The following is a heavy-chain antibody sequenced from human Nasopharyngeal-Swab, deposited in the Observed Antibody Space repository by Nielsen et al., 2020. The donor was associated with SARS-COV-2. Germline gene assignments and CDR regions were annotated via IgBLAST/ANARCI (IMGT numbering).Heavy chain of an antibody. V-gene: IGHV4-30-4*01. CDR3: ARVLGEQWLVNYYYYVDV. Sequence: WIRQPPGKGLEWIGYIYYSGSTYYNPSLKSRVTIPVDTSKNQFSLKLSSVTAADTAVYYCARVLGEQWLVNYYYYVDVWGKGTTVTVSS. J-gene: IGHJ6*03. CDR2: IYYSGST. D-gene: IGHD6-19*01.